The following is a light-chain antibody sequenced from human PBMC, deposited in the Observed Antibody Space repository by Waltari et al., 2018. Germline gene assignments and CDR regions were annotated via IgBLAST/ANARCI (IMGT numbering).Light chain of an antibody. CDR3: QHYNNWPWT. Sequence: EIVMTQSPATLSVSPGEGATLSCGASQSVGSNLAWYQQKAGQAPRLLIYAAYTRATGIPARFSGSGSGTEFTLTINSLQSEDFAVYYCQHYNNWPWTFGLGTKVEFK. J-gene: IGKJ1*01. CDR1: QSVGSN. CDR2: AAY. V-gene: IGKV3-15*01.